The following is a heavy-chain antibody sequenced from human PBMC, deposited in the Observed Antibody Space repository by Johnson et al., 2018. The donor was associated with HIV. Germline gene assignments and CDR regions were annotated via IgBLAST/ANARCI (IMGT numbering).Heavy chain of an antibody. CDR3: AGQVRALDI. CDR1: GFTFDDYG. J-gene: IGHJ3*02. CDR2: ISGSGGST. V-gene: IGHV3-23*04. D-gene: IGHD6-19*01. Sequence: EQLVESGGGVVRPGGSLRLSCAASGFTFDDYGMSWVRQVPGKGLEWVSSISGSGGSTYYVDSVKGRFTISRDNSMHTMYLQMNSLRAEDTAVYYCAGQVRALDIWG.